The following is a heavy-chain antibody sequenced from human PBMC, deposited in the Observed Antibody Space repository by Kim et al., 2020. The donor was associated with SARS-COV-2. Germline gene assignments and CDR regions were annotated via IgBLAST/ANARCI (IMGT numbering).Heavy chain of an antibody. CDR1: GGSISSYY. D-gene: IGHD5-18*01. CDR3: ARVSGPDTAMALGY. Sequence: SETLSLTCTVSGGSISSYYWSWIRQPPGKGLEWIGYIYYSGSTNYNPSLKSRVTISVDTSKNQFSLKLSSVTAADTAVYYCARVSGPDTAMALGYWGQGTLVTVSS. V-gene: IGHV4-59*01. J-gene: IGHJ4*02. CDR2: IYYSGST.